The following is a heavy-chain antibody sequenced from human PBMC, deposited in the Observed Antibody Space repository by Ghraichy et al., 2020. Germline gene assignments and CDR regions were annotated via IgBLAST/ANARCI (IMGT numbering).Heavy chain of an antibody. CDR3: ARDLRWVGPTSYYALDV. CDR2: IYYSGYT. V-gene: IGHV4-39*07. D-gene: IGHD1-26*01. CDR1: GGSISSNTYS. Sequence: SETLSLTCSVSGGSISSNTYSWGWIRQPPGKRLEWIGTIYYSGYTYYNPSLKSRVTISVDTSKNQFSLKLNSVTAADTAVYYCARDLRWVGPTSYYALDVWCPGTTVTVSS. J-gene: IGHJ6*02.